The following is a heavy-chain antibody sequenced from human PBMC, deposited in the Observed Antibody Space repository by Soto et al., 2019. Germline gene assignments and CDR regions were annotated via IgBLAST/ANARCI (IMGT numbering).Heavy chain of an antibody. CDR2: INHSGST. J-gene: IGHJ4*02. V-gene: IGHV4-34*01. Sequence: SETLSLTCAVYGGSFSGYYWSWIRQPPGKGLEWIGEINHSGSTNYNPSLKSRVTISVDTSKNQFSLKLSSVTAADTAVYYCARGWATADPNFDYWGQGTLVTVSS. D-gene: IGHD4-4*01. CDR3: ARGWATADPNFDY. CDR1: GGSFSGYY.